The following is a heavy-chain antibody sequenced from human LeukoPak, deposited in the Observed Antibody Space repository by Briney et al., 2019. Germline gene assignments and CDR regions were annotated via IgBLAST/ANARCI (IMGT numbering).Heavy chain of an antibody. V-gene: IGHV3-64D*06. CDR2: ISSNGGST. CDR3: AKPGDGSGLYYYGMDV. D-gene: IGHD3-10*01. CDR1: GFTFSSYA. Sequence: GGSLRLSCSASGFTFSSYAMHWVRQAPGKGLEYVSAISSNGGSTYYADSVKGRFTISRDNSKNTLYLQMSSLRAEDTAVYYCAKPGDGSGLYYYGMDVWGQGTTVTVSS. J-gene: IGHJ6*02.